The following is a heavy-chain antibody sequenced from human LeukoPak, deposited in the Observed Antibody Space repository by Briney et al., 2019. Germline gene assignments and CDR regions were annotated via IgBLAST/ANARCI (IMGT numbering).Heavy chain of an antibody. J-gene: IGHJ4*02. CDR2: ISSTGDRI. CDR3: ARVYDFWSGYYLDY. Sequence: KPGGSLRVSCAATGFTFSDYYMTWIRQAPGKGLECVSYISSTGDRIYYADSVWGRFTISRDNAKNSLSLQMDSLRAEDTAIYYCARVYDFWSGYYLDYWGQGALVTVSS. CDR1: GFTFSDYY. D-gene: IGHD3-3*01. V-gene: IGHV3-11*04.